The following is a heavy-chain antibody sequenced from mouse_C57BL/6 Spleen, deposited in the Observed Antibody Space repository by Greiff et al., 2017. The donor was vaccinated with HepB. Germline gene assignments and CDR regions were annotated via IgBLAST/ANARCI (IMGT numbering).Heavy chain of an antibody. CDR3: AKEYGSSSFDY. J-gene: IGHJ2*01. D-gene: IGHD1-1*01. V-gene: IGHV2-5*01. CDR1: GFSLTSYG. Sequence: VKVVESGPGLVQPSQSLSITCTVSGFSLTSYGVHWVRQSPGKGLEWLGVIWRGGSTDYNAAFMSRLSITKDNSKSQVVFKMNSLQADDTAIYYCAKEYGSSSFDYWGQGTTLTVSS. CDR2: IWRGGST.